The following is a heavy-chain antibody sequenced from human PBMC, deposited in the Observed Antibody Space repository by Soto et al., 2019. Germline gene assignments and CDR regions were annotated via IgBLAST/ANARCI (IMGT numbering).Heavy chain of an antibody. CDR1: GFIFSSYW. V-gene: IGHV3-7*01. J-gene: IGHJ6*03. CDR2: INQDGSVK. CDR3: ARRYMDV. Sequence: EVQLVESGGGLVQPGGSLRLSCAASGFIFSSYWMHWVRQVPGKGLEWVANINQDGSVKYYVDSVRGRFNISRDNVKNSLFLQMNSLRAEDTALYYCARRYMDVWGKGTTLTVSS.